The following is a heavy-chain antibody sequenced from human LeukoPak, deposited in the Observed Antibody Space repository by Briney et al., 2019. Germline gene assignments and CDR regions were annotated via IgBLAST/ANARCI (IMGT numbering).Heavy chain of an antibody. CDR1: GGSMNTYY. CDR2: IYYSGST. CDR3: ARHPGDTVAFDY. J-gene: IGHJ4*02. D-gene: IGHD5-18*01. Sequence: SETLSLTCTVSGGSMNTYYWTWIRQPPGKGLEWIGYIYYSGSTNYNPSLKSRVTISVDTSKNQFSLKLSSVTAADTAVYYCARHPGDTVAFDYWGQGTLVTVSS. V-gene: IGHV4-59*08.